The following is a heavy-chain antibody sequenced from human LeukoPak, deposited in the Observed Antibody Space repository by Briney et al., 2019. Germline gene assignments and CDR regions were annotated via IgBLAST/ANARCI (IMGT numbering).Heavy chain of an antibody. V-gene: IGHV1-2*02. CDR2: INPNSGGT. Sequence: ASVKVSCKASGYTFTGFYMHWVRQAPGQGLEWMGWINPNSGGTNYAQKFQGRVTMTRDTSISTAYMELSRLRSDDTAVYYCARAVRSYDAFDIWGQGTMVTVSS. CDR3: ARAVRSYDAFDI. J-gene: IGHJ3*02. D-gene: IGHD1-26*01. CDR1: GYTFTGFY.